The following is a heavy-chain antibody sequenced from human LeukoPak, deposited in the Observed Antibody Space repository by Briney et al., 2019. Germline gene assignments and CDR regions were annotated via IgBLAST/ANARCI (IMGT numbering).Heavy chain of an antibody. J-gene: IGHJ6*03. Sequence: SETLSLTCTVSGGSISSSSYYWGWIRQPPGKGLEWIGSIYYSGSIYYNPSLKSRVTISVDTSKNQFSLKLSSVTAADTAVYYCARRGGDMPARGFMDVWGKGTTVTVSS. V-gene: IGHV4-39*07. D-gene: IGHD3-16*01. CDR2: IYYSGSI. CDR1: GGSISSSSYY. CDR3: ARRGGDMPARGFMDV.